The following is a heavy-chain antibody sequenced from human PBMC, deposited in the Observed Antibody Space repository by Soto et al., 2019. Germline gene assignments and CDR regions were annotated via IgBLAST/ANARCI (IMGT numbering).Heavy chain of an antibody. CDR2: IIPIFGTA. V-gene: IGHV1-69*13. J-gene: IGHJ6*02. CDR1: GGTFSSYA. Sequence: GASVKVSCKASGGTFSSYAISWVRQAPGQGLEWMGGIIPIFGTANYAQKFQGRVTITADESTSTAYMELSSLRSEDTAVYYCAREIAVAGRGGMDVWGQGTTVTVSS. CDR3: AREIAVAGRGGMDV. D-gene: IGHD6-19*01.